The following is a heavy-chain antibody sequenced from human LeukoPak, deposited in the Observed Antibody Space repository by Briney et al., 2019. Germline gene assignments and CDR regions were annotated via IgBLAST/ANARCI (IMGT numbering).Heavy chain of an antibody. CDR2: IYYSGST. V-gene: IGHV4-39*01. CDR3: ASFYGSGSYYPKPDY. D-gene: IGHD3-10*01. J-gene: IGHJ4*02. Sequence: SETLSLTCTVSGGSISSSSYYWGWIRQPPGKGLEWIGSIYYSGSTYYNPSLKSRVTISVDTSKNQFSLKLSSVTAADTAVYYCASFYGSGSYYPKPDYWGQGTLVTASS. CDR1: GGSISSSSYY.